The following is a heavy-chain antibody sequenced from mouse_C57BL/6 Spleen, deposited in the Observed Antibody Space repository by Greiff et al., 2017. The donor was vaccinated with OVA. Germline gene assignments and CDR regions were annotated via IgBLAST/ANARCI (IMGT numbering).Heavy chain of an antibody. V-gene: IGHV1-72*01. J-gene: IGHJ3*01. CDR1: GYTFTSYW. CDR2: IYPGGGGT. CDR3: SRADSHDDARVDC. D-gene: IGHD2-12*01. Sequence: VQLQQSGAELVKPGASVKLSCKASGYTFTSYWMHWVKQRPGQGLEWIGRIYPGGGGTNYNEKFKGKATLTVDKSSSTAYMQLSSLTSEDSAVYLCSRADSHDDARVDCWGQGTTVTVSA.